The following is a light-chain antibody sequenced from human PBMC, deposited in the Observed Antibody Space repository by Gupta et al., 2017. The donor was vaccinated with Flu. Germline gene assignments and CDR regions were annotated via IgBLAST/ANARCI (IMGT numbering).Light chain of an antibody. J-gene: IGKJ1*01. Sequence: EIVLTQSPGTLSLSPGERGTLSCRTSQNVNNNYLGWFQQKPGQAPRPLIYGTSNRANGIPDRCIGSGGGTDTNFTINRSDPEDYEVYYCQQEHPQHPTWTFGQGTKVEV. CDR1: QNVNNNY. CDR2: GTS. CDR3: QQEHPQHPTWT. V-gene: IGKV3-20*01.